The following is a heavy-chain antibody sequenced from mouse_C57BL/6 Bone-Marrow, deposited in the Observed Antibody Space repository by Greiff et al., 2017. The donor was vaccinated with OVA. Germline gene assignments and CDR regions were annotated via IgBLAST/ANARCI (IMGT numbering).Heavy chain of an antibody. CDR2: INPSSGYT. CDR1: GYTFTSYW. Sequence: VQLQQSGAELAKPGASVKLSCKASGYTFTSYWMHWVKQRPGQGLEWIGYINPSSGYTKYNQKFKYKATLTADKSSSTAYMQLSSLTYEDSAVYYCVRLRPYWYFDVWGSGTAVTVSA. CDR3: VRLRPYWYFDV. J-gene: IGHJ1*01. V-gene: IGHV1-7*01. D-gene: IGHD2-12*01.